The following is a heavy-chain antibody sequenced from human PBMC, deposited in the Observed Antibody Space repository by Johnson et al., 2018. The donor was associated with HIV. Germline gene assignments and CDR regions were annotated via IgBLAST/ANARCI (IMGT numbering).Heavy chain of an antibody. CDR1: GFTVSSNY. V-gene: IGHV3-66*01. J-gene: IGHJ3*02. Sequence: VQLVESGGGLVQPGGSLRLSCAASGFTVSSNYMSWVRQAPGKGLEWVSIIYSGGNTYYADSVKGRFTVSRDNAKNSVYLQMNSLRAEDTAVYYCAKVRFGGNSLGAFDIWGQGTMVTVSS. D-gene: IGHD4-23*01. CDR2: IYSGGNT. CDR3: AKVRFGGNSLGAFDI.